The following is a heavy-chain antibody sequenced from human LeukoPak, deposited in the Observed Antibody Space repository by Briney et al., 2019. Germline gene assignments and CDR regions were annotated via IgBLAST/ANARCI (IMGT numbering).Heavy chain of an antibody. CDR3: ARDGLVVTASNDAFDI. Sequence: PSGTLSLTCTVSGYSISSGYYWGWIRQPPGKGLEWIGSIYHSGSTYYNPSLKSRVTISVDTSKNQFSLKLSSVTAADTAVYYCARDGLVVTASNDAFDIWGQGTMVTVSS. CDR1: GYSISSGYY. V-gene: IGHV4-38-2*02. D-gene: IGHD2-21*02. CDR2: IYHSGST. J-gene: IGHJ3*02.